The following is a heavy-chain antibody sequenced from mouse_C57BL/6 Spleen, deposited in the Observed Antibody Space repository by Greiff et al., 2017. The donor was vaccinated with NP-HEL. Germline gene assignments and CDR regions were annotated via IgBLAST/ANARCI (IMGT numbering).Heavy chain of an antibody. CDR1: GYAFTNYL. V-gene: IGHV1-54*01. CDR3: ARSDDGYYGGMDY. J-gene: IGHJ4*01. CDR2: INPGSGGT. Sequence: QVQLQQSGAELVRPGTSVKVSCKASGYAFTNYLIEWVKQRPGQGLEWIGVINPGSGGTNYNEKFKGKATLTADKSSSTAYMQLSSLTSEDSAVYFCARSDDGYYGGMDYWGQGTSVTVSS. D-gene: IGHD2-3*01.